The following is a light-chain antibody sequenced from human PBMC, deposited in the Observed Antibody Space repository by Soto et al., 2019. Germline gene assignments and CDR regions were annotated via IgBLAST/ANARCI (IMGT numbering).Light chain of an antibody. J-gene: IGKJ1*01. V-gene: IGKV1-5*01. Sequence: DIQITQSPSTLSASVGDRVSITCRASQSISTWLAWYQQKPGKAPKLVIYDASSLKSGVPSRFSGSGSGTEFTLTISRLQPDDFATYYCQQYNSYRWTFGQGTKVDIK. CDR2: DAS. CDR1: QSISTW. CDR3: QQYNSYRWT.